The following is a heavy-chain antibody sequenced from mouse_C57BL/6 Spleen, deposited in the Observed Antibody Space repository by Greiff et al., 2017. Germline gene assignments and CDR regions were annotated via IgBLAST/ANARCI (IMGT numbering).Heavy chain of an antibody. V-gene: IGHV14-4*01. Sequence: DVKLQESGAELVRPGASVKLSCTASGFNIKDDYMHWVKQRPEQGLEWIGWIDPENGDTEYASKFQGKATITADTSSNTAYLQLSSLTSEDTAVYYCTTHYGSSRFAYWGQGTLVTVSA. J-gene: IGHJ3*01. CDR3: TTHYGSSRFAY. CDR1: GFNIKDDY. CDR2: IDPENGDT. D-gene: IGHD1-1*01.